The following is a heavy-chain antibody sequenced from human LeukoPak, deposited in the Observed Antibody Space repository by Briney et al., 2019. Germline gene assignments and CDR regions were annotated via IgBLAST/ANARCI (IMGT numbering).Heavy chain of an antibody. CDR1: GFTFSSYS. V-gene: IGHV3-21*01. CDR3: ARDAAYCSGGSCYFGY. J-gene: IGHJ4*02. D-gene: IGHD2-15*01. CDR2: ISSNSSYI. Sequence: GGSLRLSRAASGFTFSSYSMNWVRQAPGKGLEWVSSISSNSSYIYYADSVKGRFTISRDNAKNSLYLQMNSLRAEDTAVYYCARDAAYCSGGSCYFGYWGQGTLVTVSS.